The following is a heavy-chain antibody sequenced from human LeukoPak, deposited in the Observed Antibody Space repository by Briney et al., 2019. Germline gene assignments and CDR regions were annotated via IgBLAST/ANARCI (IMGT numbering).Heavy chain of an antibody. CDR3: ARGRGRFGGRQRPDFDY. V-gene: IGHV4-59*08. D-gene: IGHD3-10*01. Sequence: SETLSLTCTVSGGSISSYYWSWIRQPPGKGLEWIGYIYYSGSTNYNPSLKSRVTISVDTSKNQFSLKLSSVTAADTAVYYCARGRGRFGGRQRPDFDYWGQGTLVTVSS. J-gene: IGHJ4*02. CDR1: GGSISSYY. CDR2: IYYSGST.